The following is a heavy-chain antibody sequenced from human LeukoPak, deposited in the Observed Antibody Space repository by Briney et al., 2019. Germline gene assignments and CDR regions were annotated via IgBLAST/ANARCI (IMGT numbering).Heavy chain of an antibody. D-gene: IGHD3-16*01. CDR1: GFTFSNAW. Sequence: GGSLRLSCAASGFTFSNAWMSWVRQAPGKGLEWVGRIKGKTDGGTTDYAAPVKGRFTISRDDSKNTLYLQMNSLKTEDTAVYYCTTGPRYDYVWGSYRFFDYWGQGTLVTVSS. CDR3: TTGPRYDYVWGSYRFFDY. J-gene: IGHJ4*02. CDR2: IKGKTDGGTT. V-gene: IGHV3-15*01.